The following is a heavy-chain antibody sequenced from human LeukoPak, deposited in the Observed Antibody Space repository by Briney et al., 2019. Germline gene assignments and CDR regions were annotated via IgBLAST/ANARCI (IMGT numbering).Heavy chain of an antibody. CDR1: GYTFTSYG. CDR3: ARDDYGDYSAAFDI. Sequence: ASVKVSCKASGYTFTSYGISWVRQAPGQGLEWMGWISAYNGNTNYAQKLQGRVTMTTDTSTSTAYMELRSLRSDDTAVYHCARDDYGDYSAAFDIWGQGTMVTVSS. V-gene: IGHV1-18*01. D-gene: IGHD4-17*01. CDR2: ISAYNGNT. J-gene: IGHJ3*02.